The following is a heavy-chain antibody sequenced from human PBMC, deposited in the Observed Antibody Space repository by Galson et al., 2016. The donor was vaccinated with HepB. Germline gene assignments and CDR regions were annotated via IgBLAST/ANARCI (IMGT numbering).Heavy chain of an antibody. V-gene: IGHV5-10-1*01. Sequence: QSGAEVKKPGESLRISCKGSGYSFTSYWISWVRQMPGKGLEWMGRIDPSDSYTNYSPSFQGHVTITVDKSISTAYLQWSSLKAADSGMYYCAGLAVQVERRVSYFDMDVWGKGTTVTVSS. CDR1: GYSFTSYW. CDR2: IDPSDSYT. CDR3: AGLAVQVERRVSYFDMDV. D-gene: IGHD1-1*01. J-gene: IGHJ6*03.